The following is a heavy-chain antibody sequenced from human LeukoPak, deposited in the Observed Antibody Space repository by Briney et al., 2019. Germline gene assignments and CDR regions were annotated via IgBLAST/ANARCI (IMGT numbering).Heavy chain of an antibody. CDR3: AKWARDCSSTSCYMRY. J-gene: IGHJ4*02. CDR2: ISGSGGST. CDR1: GFTFSSYG. D-gene: IGHD2-2*02. Sequence: PGRSLRLSCAASGFTFSSYGMHWVRQAPGKGLEWVSAISGSGGSTYYADSVKGRFTISRDNSKNTLYLQMNSLRAEDTAVYYCAKWARDCSSTSCYMRYWGQGTLVTVSS. V-gene: IGHV3-23*01.